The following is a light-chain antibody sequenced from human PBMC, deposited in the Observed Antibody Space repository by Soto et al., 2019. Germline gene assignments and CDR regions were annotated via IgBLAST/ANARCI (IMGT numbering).Light chain of an antibody. CDR2: AVS. CDR1: SSDIGGYDF. J-gene: IGLJ3*02. Sequence: QSALTQPASVSGSPGQSITISCTGTSSDIGGYDFVSWYQQHPGKAPKLLIYAVSNRPSGVSNRFSASKSGVTASLTISGLQGEDEADYYCNSFTSTSAWVFGGGTKLPVL. V-gene: IGLV2-14*01. CDR3: NSFTSTSAWV.